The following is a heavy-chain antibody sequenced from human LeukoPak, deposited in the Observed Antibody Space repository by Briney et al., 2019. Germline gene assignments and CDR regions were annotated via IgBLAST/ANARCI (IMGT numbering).Heavy chain of an antibody. CDR3: AKDSTFGGVIVDY. D-gene: IGHD3-16*02. Sequence: PGGSLRLSCAASGFTFSSYAMSWVRQAPGKGLEWVSATSGSGGSTYYADSVKGRFTISRDNSKNTLYLQMNSLRAEDTAVYFCAKDSTFGGVIVDYWGQGTLVTVSS. J-gene: IGHJ4*02. CDR2: TSGSGGST. V-gene: IGHV3-23*01. CDR1: GFTFSSYA.